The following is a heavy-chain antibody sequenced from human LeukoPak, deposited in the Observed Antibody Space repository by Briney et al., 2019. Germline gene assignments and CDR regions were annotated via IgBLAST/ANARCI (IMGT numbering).Heavy chain of an antibody. CDR2: ISSSSSYI. CDR1: GFTFSSAG. Sequence: GGSLRLSCAASGFTFSSAGMTWVRQAPGKGLEWVSSISSSSSYIYYADSVKGRFTISRDNAKNSLYLQMNSLRAEDTAVYYCARDLVYYYDSSGYYLWGQGTLVTVSS. D-gene: IGHD3-22*01. CDR3: ARDLVYYYDSSGYYL. J-gene: IGHJ4*02. V-gene: IGHV3-21*01.